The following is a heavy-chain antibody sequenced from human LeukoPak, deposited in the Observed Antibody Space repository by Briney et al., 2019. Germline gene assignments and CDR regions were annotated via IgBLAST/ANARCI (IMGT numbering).Heavy chain of an antibody. CDR1: GFTFSSFG. D-gene: IGHD2/OR15-2a*01. J-gene: IGHJ4*02. V-gene: IGHV3-30*03. Sequence: GGSLRLSCAASGFTFSSFGMHWVRQAPGKGLEWVAVISFDGSDKYYADSVKGRITISRDNSKNTVYLQMSSLRAEDTAIYYCISRGNWGQGTLVTVSS. CDR2: ISFDGSDK. CDR3: ISRGN.